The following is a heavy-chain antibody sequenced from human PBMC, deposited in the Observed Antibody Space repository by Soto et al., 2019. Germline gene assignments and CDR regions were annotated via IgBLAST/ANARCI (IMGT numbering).Heavy chain of an antibody. V-gene: IGHV3-73*02. CDR1: GFTFSGSV. Sequence: EMQLVESGGGSVQPGGSLKLSCAASGFTFSGSVVYWVRQASGKGLEWVGRIRSKANNYATDYTASVKGRFAISRDDAQNTAHLQMSSLKIEDTAVYYCTSGSGFAYWGQGTLVTVSS. CDR3: TSGSGFAY. CDR2: IRSKANNYAT. D-gene: IGHD3-3*01. J-gene: IGHJ4*02.